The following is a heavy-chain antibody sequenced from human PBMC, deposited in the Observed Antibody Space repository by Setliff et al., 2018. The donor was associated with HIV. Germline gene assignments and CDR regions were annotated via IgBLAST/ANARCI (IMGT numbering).Heavy chain of an antibody. CDR3: AGSAHSYSYMGYYYHTMDV. V-gene: IGHV1-69*10. J-gene: IGHJ6*02. CDR2: MLPILGMG. CDR1: GGTFSSYG. D-gene: IGHD4-4*01. Sequence: GASVKVSCKTSGGTFSSYGISWVRQAPGQGLEWMGGMLPILGMGDFAQKFQGRVTITADASTRTAYMELSSLTSDDTAVYYCAGSAHSYSYMGYYYHTMDVWGQGTTVTVSS.